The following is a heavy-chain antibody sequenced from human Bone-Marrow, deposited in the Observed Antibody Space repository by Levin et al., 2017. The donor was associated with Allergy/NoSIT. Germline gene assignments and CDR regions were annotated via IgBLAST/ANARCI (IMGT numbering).Heavy chain of an antibody. CDR2: IDYTGST. J-gene: IGHJ6*02. CDR3: ARDNDLSRFGFYYGMDV. CDR1: GGTISSGGYY. V-gene: IGHV4-31*03. D-gene: IGHD3/OR15-3a*01. Sequence: PSETLSLTCTVSGGTISSGGYYWTWIRQQPGKGLEWIGHIDYTGSTHYNPSLKSRLTISLDTPKNQFSLKLSSVTAADTAVYYCARDNDLSRFGFYYGMDVWGQGTTVNVSS.